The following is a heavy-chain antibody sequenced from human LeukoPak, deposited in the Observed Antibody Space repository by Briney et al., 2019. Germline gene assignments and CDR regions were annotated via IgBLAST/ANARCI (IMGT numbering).Heavy chain of an antibody. D-gene: IGHD3-22*01. CDR3: AKDLNYYDSSGYYPSPIDY. CDR2: ISGSSDTT. V-gene: IGHV3-23*01. J-gene: IGHJ4*02. Sequence: GGSLRLSCAGSGFTSSSYAMSWVRQAPGKGLEWVSVISGSSDTTYYADSVKGRFIISRDNSKNTLYLQMNSLRAEGTAVYYCAKDLNYYDSSGYYPSPIDYWGQGTLVTVSS. CDR1: GFTSSSYA.